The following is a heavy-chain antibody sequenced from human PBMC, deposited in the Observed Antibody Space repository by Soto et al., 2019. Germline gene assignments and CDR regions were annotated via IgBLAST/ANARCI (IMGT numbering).Heavy chain of an antibody. CDR3: AIRTTLYYYDSSGYYWAY. D-gene: IGHD3-22*01. CDR2: FDPEDGET. V-gene: IGHV1-24*01. J-gene: IGHJ4*02. Sequence: ASVKVSCKVSGYTLTELSMHWVRQAPGKGLEWMGGFDPEDGETIYAQKFQGRVTMTEDTSTDTAYMELSSLRSEDPAVYYCAIRTTLYYYDSSGYYWAYWGQGTLVTVSS. CDR1: GYTLTELS.